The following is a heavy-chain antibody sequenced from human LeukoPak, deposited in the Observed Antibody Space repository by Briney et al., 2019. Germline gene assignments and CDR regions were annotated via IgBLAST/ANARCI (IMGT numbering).Heavy chain of an antibody. D-gene: IGHD3-10*01. J-gene: IGHJ4*02. Sequence: SETLSLTCAVYGGSFSGYYWSWIRQSAGKGLEWIGRIYTSGSTNYNPSLKSRVTISIDTSKNQFSLKLSSVTAADTAVYYCARGGYFHFDYWGQGTLVTVSS. CDR3: ARGGYFHFDY. V-gene: IGHV4-59*10. CDR2: IYTSGST. CDR1: GGSFSGYY.